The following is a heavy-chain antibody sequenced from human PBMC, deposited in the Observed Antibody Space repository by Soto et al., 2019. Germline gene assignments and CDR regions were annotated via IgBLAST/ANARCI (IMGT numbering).Heavy chain of an antibody. CDR1: EYTFINYD. J-gene: IGHJ4*02. Sequence: ASVKVSCKASEYTFINYDINWVRQAPGQGLEWMGWMNPNTGNTGYAQKFQGRVTMTRNTSINTAFMELSSLRSEDTAVYYCARGITYYDILTASYFGGEYFDFWGQGTLVTVSS. CDR2: MNPNTGNT. V-gene: IGHV1-8*01. CDR3: ARGITYYDILTASYFGGEYFDF. D-gene: IGHD3-9*01.